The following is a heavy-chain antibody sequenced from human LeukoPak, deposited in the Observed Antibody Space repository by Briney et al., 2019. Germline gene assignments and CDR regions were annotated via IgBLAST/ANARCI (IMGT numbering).Heavy chain of an antibody. CDR3: ARGALAAAGQGWFDP. CDR1: GFTFSSYA. J-gene: IGHJ5*02. D-gene: IGHD6-13*01. CDR2: ISYDGSNK. Sequence: GGSLRLSCAASGFTFSSYAMHWVRQAPGKGLEWVAFISYDGSNKYYADSVKGRFTFSRDNSKNTLYLQMNSLRAEDTAVYYCARGALAAAGQGWFDPWGQGTLVTVSS. V-gene: IGHV3-30*03.